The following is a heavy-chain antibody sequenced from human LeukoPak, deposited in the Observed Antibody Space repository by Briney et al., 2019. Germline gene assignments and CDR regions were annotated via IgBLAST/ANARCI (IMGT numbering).Heavy chain of an antibody. V-gene: IGHV3-33*01. Sequence: SRGSLRLSCAAAGFTFSSYGMHWVRQAPGKGLEWGAVKWNDGSNKYYADSVKGRFTISRDNFTNTLYLQMNRLRAEDTGVYYCERDLRWQAAARTGINDAFDIWGQGTMVTVSS. CDR2: KWNDGSNK. J-gene: IGHJ3*02. CDR1: GFTFSSYG. CDR3: ERDLRWQAAARTGINDAFDI. D-gene: IGHD6-13*01.